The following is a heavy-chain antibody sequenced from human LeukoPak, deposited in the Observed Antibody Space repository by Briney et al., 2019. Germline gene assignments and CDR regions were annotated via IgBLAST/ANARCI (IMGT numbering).Heavy chain of an antibody. D-gene: IGHD3-16*01. Sequence: PGGSLRLSCAASGFTFSSSDMHWVRQAPGKGLEWVAFIRYDGNNKYYADSVKGRLTITRDNSKNTLYLQMNSLRAADTAVYYCAKGYRNHSLILLDSWGQGTLVTVSS. CDR1: GFTFSSSD. CDR3: AKGYRNHSLILLDS. J-gene: IGHJ5*01. CDR2: IRYDGNNK. V-gene: IGHV3-30*02.